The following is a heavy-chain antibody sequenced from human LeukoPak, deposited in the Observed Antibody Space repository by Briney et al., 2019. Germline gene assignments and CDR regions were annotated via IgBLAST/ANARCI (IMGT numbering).Heavy chain of an antibody. CDR1: GGSISSYY. Sequence: SETLSLTCTVSGGSISSYYWSWIRQPPGKGLEWIGYIYYSGSTNYNPSLKSRVTISVDTSKNQFSLKLSSVTAADTAVYYCARSRSGGLEQAEYFQHWGQGTLVTVSS. D-gene: IGHD1-26*01. J-gene: IGHJ1*01. CDR3: ARSRSGGLEQAEYFQH. CDR2: IYYSGST. V-gene: IGHV4-59*01.